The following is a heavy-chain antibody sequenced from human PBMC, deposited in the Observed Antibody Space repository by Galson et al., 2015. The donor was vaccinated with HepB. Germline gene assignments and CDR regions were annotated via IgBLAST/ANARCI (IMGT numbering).Heavy chain of an antibody. Sequence: SLRLSCAASGFTFSSYAMSWVRQAPGQGLEWVSTISGSGGSTYFADSVRGRFTISRDTSKNTLYLQMNSLIAEDTAVYYCAKGTIAVGGRYYYGMDVWSQGTTVTVSS. J-gene: IGHJ6*02. CDR1: GFTFSSYA. CDR2: ISGSGGST. V-gene: IGHV3-23*01. D-gene: IGHD6-19*01. CDR3: AKGTIAVGGRYYYGMDV.